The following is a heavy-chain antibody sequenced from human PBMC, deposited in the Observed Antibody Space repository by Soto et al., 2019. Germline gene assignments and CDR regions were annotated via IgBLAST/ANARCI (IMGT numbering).Heavy chain of an antibody. CDR1: GDSLSTHY. J-gene: IGHJ4*02. Sequence: PSETLSLTCTVSGDSLSTHYWSWIRQPPAKGLEWIGYISYSGSTTYDASLKTRVTMSVDASKSQLSLKLNSVTVVDTAVYYCVRHVHRTTYDFWGQGTQVTVSS. V-gene: IGHV4-59*08. CDR2: ISYSGST. D-gene: IGHD1-7*01. CDR3: VRHVHRTTYDF.